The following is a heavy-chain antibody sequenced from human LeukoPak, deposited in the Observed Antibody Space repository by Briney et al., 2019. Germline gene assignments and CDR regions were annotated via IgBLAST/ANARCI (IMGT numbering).Heavy chain of an antibody. V-gene: IGHV4-4*07. J-gene: IGHJ4*02. D-gene: IGHD5-12*01. CDR3: ARARGGYAPVDY. CDR1: GGSISSYY. Sequence: PSETLSLTCTVSGGSISSYYWNWIRQPAGKALEWIGRIYPTGSTNYNPSLKSRVTMSVDTSKNQFSLKLTSVTAADTAVYYCARARGGYAPVDYWGQGTLVTVSS. CDR2: IYPTGST.